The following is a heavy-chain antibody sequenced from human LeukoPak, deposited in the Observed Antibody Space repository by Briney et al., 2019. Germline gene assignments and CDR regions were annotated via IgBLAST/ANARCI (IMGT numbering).Heavy chain of an antibody. CDR1: GGSFSGYY. CDR2: INHSGST. V-gene: IGHV4-34*01. J-gene: IGHJ4*02. CDR3: ARGGIYYYGSGRRYYFDY. D-gene: IGHD3-10*01. Sequence: SGTLSLTCAVYGGSFSGYYWSWIRQPPGKGLEWIGEINHSGSTNYNPSLKSRVTISVDTSKNQFSLKLSSVTAADTAVYYCARGGIYYYGSGRRYYFDYWGQGTLVTVSS.